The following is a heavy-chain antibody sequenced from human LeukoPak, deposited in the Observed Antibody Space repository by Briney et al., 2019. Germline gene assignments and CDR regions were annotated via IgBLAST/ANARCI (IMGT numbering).Heavy chain of an antibody. V-gene: IGHV3-53*01. J-gene: IGHJ4*02. CDR2: IYSGGST. D-gene: IGHD5-12*01. CDR3: ATDGYHYFDY. Sequence: GGSLRLSCAASGLTVSSNYMSWVRQAPGKGLEWVSVIYSGGSTYYADSVRGRFTISRDTSEGTVYLQMDSLRPEDTAVYYCATDGYHYFDYWGQGTLVTVSS. CDR1: GLTVSSNY.